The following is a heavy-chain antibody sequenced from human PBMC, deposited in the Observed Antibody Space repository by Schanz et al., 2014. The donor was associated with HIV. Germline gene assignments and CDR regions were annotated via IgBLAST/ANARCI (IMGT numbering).Heavy chain of an antibody. Sequence: QVQLVQSGAEVKRPGASVKVSCKASDYLFSRYGISWVRQAPGQGLEWMGWINTSTGNVDYSQNFQARVTLTTDTSTRTVYMELRSLRSDDTAVYYCARGAAEMATMTPWRYWGQGTLVTVSS. CDR1: DYLFSRYG. D-gene: IGHD5-12*01. CDR2: INTSTGNV. J-gene: IGHJ4*02. V-gene: IGHV1-18*01. CDR3: ARGAAEMATMTPWRY.